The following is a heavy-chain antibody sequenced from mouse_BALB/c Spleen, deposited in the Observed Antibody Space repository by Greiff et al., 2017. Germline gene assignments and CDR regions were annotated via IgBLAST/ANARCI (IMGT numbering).Heavy chain of an antibody. V-gene: IGHV5-17*02. CDR1: GFTFSSFG. CDR2: ISSGISTI. J-gene: IGHJ3*01. Sequence: EVQGVESGGGLVQPGGSRKLSCAASGFTFSSFGMHWVRQAPEKGLEWVAYISSGISTIYYADTVKGRFTISRDNPKNTLFLQMTSLRSEDTAMYYCARGDYGNYVWFAYWGQGTLVTVSA. D-gene: IGHD2-1*01. CDR3: ARGDYGNYVWFAY.